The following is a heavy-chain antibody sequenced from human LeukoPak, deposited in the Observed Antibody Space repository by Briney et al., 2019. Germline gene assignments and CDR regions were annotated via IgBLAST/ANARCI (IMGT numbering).Heavy chain of an antibody. CDR1: GFTFSSYS. CDR2: ISSSSSYI. Sequence: GGSLRLSCAASGFTFSSYSMNWVRQAPGKGLEWVSSISSSSSYIYYADSVKGRFTISRDNAKNSLYLQMNSLRAEDTAVYYCASSQTYPDIVVGAMVPWGQGTLVTVSS. V-gene: IGHV3-21*01. CDR3: ASSQTYPDIVVGAMVP. D-gene: IGHD2-2*01. J-gene: IGHJ5*02.